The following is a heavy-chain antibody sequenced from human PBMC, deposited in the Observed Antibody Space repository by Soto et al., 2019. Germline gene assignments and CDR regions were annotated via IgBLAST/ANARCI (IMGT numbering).Heavy chain of an antibody. V-gene: IGHV1-58*01. CDR3: AAYYSEWELIPYYYYGMDV. CDR1: GFTFTSSA. Sequence: SVKVSCKASGFTFTSSAVQWVRQARGQRLEWIGWIVVGSGNTNYAQKFQERVTITRDMSTSTAYMELSSLRSEDTAVYYCAAYYSEWELIPYYYYGMDVWGQGTTVTVSS. J-gene: IGHJ6*02. D-gene: IGHD1-26*01. CDR2: IVVGSGNT.